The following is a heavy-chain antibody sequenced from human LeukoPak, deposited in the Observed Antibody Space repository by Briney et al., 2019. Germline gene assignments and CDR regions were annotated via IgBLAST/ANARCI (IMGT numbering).Heavy chain of an antibody. CDR1: GFTFIIYA. J-gene: IGHJ1*01. D-gene: IGHD3-10*02. CDR2: ISGRGGSI. Sequence: PGGSLRLSCAASGFTFIIYAMSWVRQAPGKGLEWVSAISGRGGSIYYADSVKGRFTVSRDNSKNTLYLQMNTLRTEDTAVYYGAKDEDARPMYFQDWGQGTLVTVSS. V-gene: IGHV3-23*01. CDR3: AKDEDARPMYFQD.